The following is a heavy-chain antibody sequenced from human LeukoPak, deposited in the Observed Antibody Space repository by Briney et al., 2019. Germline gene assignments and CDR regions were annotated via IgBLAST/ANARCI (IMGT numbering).Heavy chain of an antibody. CDR2: ISSSSSYI. Sequence: GGSLRLSCAASGFTFSSYSMNWVRQAPGKGLEWVSSISSSSSYIYYAASVKGRFTISRDNAKNSLYLQMNSLRAEDTAVYYCARVGYYDSSGYPPGYYYGMDVWGQGTTVTVSS. CDR1: GFTFSSYS. V-gene: IGHV3-21*01. J-gene: IGHJ6*02. CDR3: ARVGYYDSSGYPPGYYYGMDV. D-gene: IGHD3-22*01.